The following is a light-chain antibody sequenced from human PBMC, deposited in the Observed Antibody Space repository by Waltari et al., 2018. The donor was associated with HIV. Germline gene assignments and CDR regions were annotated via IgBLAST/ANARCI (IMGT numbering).Light chain of an antibody. V-gene: IGKV1-39*01. CDR2: AAS. J-gene: IGKJ1*01. Sequence: DIQMTQSPSSLSASVGDRVTITCRASQSISSYLNWYQQKPGKAPKLLIYAASSLQSGVPSRFSGSGSGTDFTLTISSLQPEDFATYYCQQSYGTPRTFGQGTKAEIK. CDR3: QQSYGTPRT. CDR1: QSISSY.